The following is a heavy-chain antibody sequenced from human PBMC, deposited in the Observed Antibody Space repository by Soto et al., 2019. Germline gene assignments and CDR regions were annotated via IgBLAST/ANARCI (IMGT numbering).Heavy chain of an antibody. Sequence: QMQLVQSGPEVKKPGTSVKVSCKASGFTFTSSAVQWVRQARGQRLEWIGWIVVGSGNTNYAQKFQERVTITRDMSTSTDYMELSSLRSEDTAVYYCAAGARDSSGYYYGLFDYWGQGTLVTVSS. CDR2: IVVGSGNT. CDR3: AAGARDSSGYYYGLFDY. CDR1: GFTFTSSA. V-gene: IGHV1-58*01. J-gene: IGHJ4*02. D-gene: IGHD3-22*01.